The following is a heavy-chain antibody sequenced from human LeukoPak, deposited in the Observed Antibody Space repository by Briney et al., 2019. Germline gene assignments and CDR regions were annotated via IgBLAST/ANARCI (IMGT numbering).Heavy chain of an antibody. CDR1: GFTLSTSW. V-gene: IGHV3-7*01. CDR2: INRDGSQI. CDR3: ARGGLPAGFDY. Sequence: SGGSLILSCAASGFTLSTSWMTWVRQAPGKGLEWVTNINRDGSQIDYMDSVKGRFTISRDSANNALYLQMNSLRAEDTAFYYCARGGLPAGFDYWGQGTLVTVSS. J-gene: IGHJ4*02. D-gene: IGHD1-14*01.